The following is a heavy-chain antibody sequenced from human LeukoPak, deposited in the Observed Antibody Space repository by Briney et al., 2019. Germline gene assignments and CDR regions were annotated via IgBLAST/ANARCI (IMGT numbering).Heavy chain of an antibody. Sequence: ASVKVSCKVSGYTLTELSMHWVRQAPGKGLEWMGGFDPEDGETIYAQKFQGRVTMTEDTSTDTAYMELSSLRSEDTAVYYCATPKTTGTTLDGFHIWGQGTMVTVSS. CDR2: FDPEDGET. J-gene: IGHJ3*02. V-gene: IGHV1-24*01. CDR3: ATPKTTGTTLDGFHI. CDR1: GYTLTELS. D-gene: IGHD1-1*01.